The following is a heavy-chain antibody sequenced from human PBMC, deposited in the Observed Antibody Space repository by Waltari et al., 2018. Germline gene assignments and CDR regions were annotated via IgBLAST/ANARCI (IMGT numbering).Heavy chain of an antibody. V-gene: IGHV3-7*01. J-gene: IGHJ4*02. CDR2: IKADGSEK. D-gene: IGHD2-21*01. CDR3: ARYNGYYSRDFDY. CDR1: GFTFSTSW. Sequence: EVQLVESGGGLVQPGGSLSLSCAASGFTFSTSWMTWVRQAPGKGLEWVANIKADGSEKYYVDSLKGRFTISRDNAKNSLFLQVNSLTAEDTAIYYCARYNGYYSRDFDYWGQGTLVTVSS.